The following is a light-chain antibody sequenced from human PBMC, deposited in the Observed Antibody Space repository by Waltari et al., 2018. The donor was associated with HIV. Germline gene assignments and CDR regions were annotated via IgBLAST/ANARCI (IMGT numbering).Light chain of an antibody. CDR3: AAWDDTLSSYV. V-gene: IGLV1-47*01. Sequence: QSVLTQPPSASGTPGQRVTISCSGSNSNIGSKDVYWFQHLPGTAPKLLIYRTNQRRSGFPDRFAGSKSGTSDSLAISGLRSDDEADYYCAAWDDTLSSYVFGTGTTVTV. CDR1: NSNIGSKD. J-gene: IGLJ1*01. CDR2: RTN.